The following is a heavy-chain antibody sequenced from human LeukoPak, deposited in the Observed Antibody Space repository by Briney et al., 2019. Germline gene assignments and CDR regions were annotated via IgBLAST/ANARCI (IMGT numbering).Heavy chain of an antibody. D-gene: IGHD6-13*01. CDR1: GFTFSSYA. CDR2: ISYDGSNK. CDR3: SSSSPYYGMDV. V-gene: IGHV3-30-3*01. J-gene: IGHJ6*02. Sequence: GRSLRLSCAASGFTFSSYAMHWVRQAPGKGLEWVAVISYDGSNKYYADSVKGRFTISRDNSKNTLYLQMNSLRAEDTAVYYSSSSSPYYGMDVWGQGTTVTVSS.